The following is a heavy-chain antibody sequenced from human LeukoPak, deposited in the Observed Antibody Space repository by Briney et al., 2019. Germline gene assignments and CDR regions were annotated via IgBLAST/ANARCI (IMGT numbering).Heavy chain of an antibody. D-gene: IGHD6-13*01. CDR3: ARHTDIAALSSLNY. J-gene: IGHJ4*02. V-gene: IGHV4-59*08. Sequence: PSETLSLTCTVSGGSISGYYWSWIRQTPGKGLEWIGDSYYSGSTNYNPSLKSRVTISVDTSKNQFSLNLSSVTAADTAVYYCARHTDIAALSSLNYWGQGTLVTVSS. CDR2: SYYSGST. CDR1: GGSISGYY.